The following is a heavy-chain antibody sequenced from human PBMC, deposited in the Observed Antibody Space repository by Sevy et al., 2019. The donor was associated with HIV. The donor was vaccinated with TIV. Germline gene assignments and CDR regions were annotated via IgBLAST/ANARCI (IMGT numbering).Heavy chain of an antibody. CDR2: IYPGDSDT. CDR3: ARYPIVVVPAAEYYFDY. CDR1: GYTFTNYW. Sequence: GESLKISCKGSGYTFTNYWIGWVRQMPGKGLEWMRIIYPGDSDTRYSPSFQGQVTISADKSISTAYLQWSSLKASDTAMYYCARYPIVVVPAAEYYFDYWGQGTLVTVSS. V-gene: IGHV5-51*01. D-gene: IGHD2-2*01. J-gene: IGHJ4*02.